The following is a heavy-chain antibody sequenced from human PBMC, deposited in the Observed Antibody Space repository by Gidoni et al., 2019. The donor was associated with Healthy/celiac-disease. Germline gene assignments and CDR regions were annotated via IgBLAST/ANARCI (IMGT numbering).Heavy chain of an antibody. V-gene: IGHV3-30*18. D-gene: IGHD5-12*01. J-gene: IGHJ4*02. Sequence: VPLVESGGGGVQPGRSRRLSCAASGCTFRSYGMHWVRQAPGKGLEWVAVISYDGSNKYYADSVKGRFTISRDNSKNTLYLQMNSLRAEDTAVYYCAKDSLRGYSGYDFDYWGQGTLVTVSS. CDR1: GCTFRSYG. CDR2: ISYDGSNK. CDR3: AKDSLRGYSGYDFDY.